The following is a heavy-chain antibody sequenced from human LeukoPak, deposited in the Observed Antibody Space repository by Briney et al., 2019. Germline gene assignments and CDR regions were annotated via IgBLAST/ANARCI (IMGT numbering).Heavy chain of an antibody. D-gene: IGHD6-19*01. CDR2: ISGSGGST. CDR3: AKEERYSSGWRD. CDR1: GFTFSSYA. V-gene: IGHV3-23*01. J-gene: IGHJ4*02. Sequence: GGSLRLSCAASGFTFSSYAMSWVRQAPGKGLEWVSAISGSGGSTYYADSVKGRFTISRDNSKNMLYPQMNSLRAEDTAVYYCAKEERYSSGWRDWGQGTLVTVSS.